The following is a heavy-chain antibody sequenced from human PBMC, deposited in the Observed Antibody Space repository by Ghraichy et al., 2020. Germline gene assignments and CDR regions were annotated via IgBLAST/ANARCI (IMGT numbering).Heavy chain of an antibody. D-gene: IGHD4-17*01. CDR2: ASGGLGGA. Sequence: SCAASGFSFSNYGMSWVRQASGKGLEWVSTASGGLGGANYAASVKGRFTISRDNSENPLYLQMNRLRVEDTAVYYCARGGGAYSPWDSWGQGALVIVSS. V-gene: IGHV3-23*01. J-gene: IGHJ5*02. CDR3: ARGGGAYSPWDS. CDR1: GFSFSNYG.